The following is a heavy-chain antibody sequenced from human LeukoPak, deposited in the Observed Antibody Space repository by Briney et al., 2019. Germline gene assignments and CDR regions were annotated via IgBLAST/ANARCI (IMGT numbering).Heavy chain of an antibody. Sequence: SQTLSLTCTVSGGSISSGSYYWSWIRQPAGKGLEWIGRIYSSGTTNYNPSLKSRVTISVDTSKNQFSLKLSSVTAADTAVYYCARDFWCGSYYFDCWGQGTLVTVSS. J-gene: IGHJ4*02. CDR3: ARDFWCGSYYFDC. CDR1: GGSISSGSYY. D-gene: IGHD3-3*01. CDR2: IYSSGTT. V-gene: IGHV4-61*02.